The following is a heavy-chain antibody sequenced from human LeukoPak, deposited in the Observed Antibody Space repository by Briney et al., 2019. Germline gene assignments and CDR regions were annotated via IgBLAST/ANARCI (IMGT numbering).Heavy chain of an antibody. Sequence: SETLSLTCTVSGGSISSYYWSWIRQPPGKGLKWIGYVYYSGSTNYNPSLKSRVTMSVDTSKNQFSLKLSSVTAADTAVYYCAKSPYYFDYWGQGTLVTVSS. CDR2: VYYSGST. J-gene: IGHJ4*02. CDR3: AKSPYYFDY. CDR1: GGSISSYY. V-gene: IGHV4-59*01.